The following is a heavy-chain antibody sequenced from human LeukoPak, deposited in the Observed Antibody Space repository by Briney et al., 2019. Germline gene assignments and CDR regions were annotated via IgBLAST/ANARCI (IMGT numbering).Heavy chain of an antibody. J-gene: IGHJ4*02. D-gene: IGHD3-16*01. V-gene: IGHV3-30*03. CDR3: ARAFDHHFDY. CDR2: ISYDGSNK. CDR1: GFTFSSYG. Sequence: GGSLRLSCAASGFTFSSYGMHWVRQAPGKGLEWVAVISYDGSNKYYADSVKGRFTISRDNSKNTLYFQMNSLRAEDTAVYYCARAFDHHFDYWGQGTLVTVSS.